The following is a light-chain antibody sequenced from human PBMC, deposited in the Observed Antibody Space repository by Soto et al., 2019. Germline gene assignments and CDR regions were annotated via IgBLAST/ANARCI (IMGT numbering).Light chain of an antibody. J-gene: IGKJ3*01. CDR3: QQYHSYSRT. CDR2: EAT. V-gene: IGKV1-5*01. Sequence: DIQMTQSPSTLSASVGDRVTITCRASQSISNWLSWYKQKPGKAPKLLMHEATSLERGVPSRISGSRSGTEFTLNIRSLKPEDFATSYCQQYHSYSRTFGTGTKVD. CDR1: QSISNW.